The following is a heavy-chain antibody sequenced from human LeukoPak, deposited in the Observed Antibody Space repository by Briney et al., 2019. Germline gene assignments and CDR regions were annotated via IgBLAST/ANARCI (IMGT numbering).Heavy chain of an antibody. V-gene: IGHV3-73*01. CDR1: GFTFSGSA. CDR3: ARIIVGATGVDY. Sequence: PGGSLRLSCAASGFTFSGSAMHWVRQASGKGLEWVGRIRSKANSYATAYAASVKGRFTISRDDSKNTAYLQMNSLKTEDTAVYYCARIIVGATGVDYWGQGTLVTVSS. J-gene: IGHJ4*02. D-gene: IGHD1-26*01. CDR2: IRSKANSYAT.